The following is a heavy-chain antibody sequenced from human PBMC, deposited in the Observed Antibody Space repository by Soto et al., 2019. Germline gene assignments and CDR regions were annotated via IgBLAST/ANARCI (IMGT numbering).Heavy chain of an antibody. CDR2: MNPSSGNT. V-gene: IGHV1-8*01. D-gene: IGHD2-21*02. J-gene: IGHJ4*02. CDR3: ARTRLCGGDCYSAYYFDF. CDR1: GYTFTNYD. Sequence: QVQLVQSGAEVKKPGASVKVSCKASGYTFTNYDINWVRQATGQGLGWMGWMNPSSGNTGYVQKFQGRVTMTRNTSTSTAYMELTSLTSDDTAVYYCARTRLCGGDCYSAYYFDFWGQGALVTVSS.